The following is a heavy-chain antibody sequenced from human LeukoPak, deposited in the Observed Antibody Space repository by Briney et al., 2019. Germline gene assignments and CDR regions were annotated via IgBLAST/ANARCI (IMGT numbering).Heavy chain of an antibody. CDR2: IRTKAYGGTT. Sequence: GSPRLSCAASGFTFSSYWMSWVRQAPGKGLEWVGFIRTKAYGGTTEYAASVKGRFTISRDDSKTIGYLQMNSLKTEDTAVYYCTRDGRLYGSGSYFFDYWGQGILVTVSS. J-gene: IGHJ4*02. CDR3: TRDGRLYGSGSYFFDY. D-gene: IGHD3-10*01. CDR1: GFTFSSYW. V-gene: IGHV3-49*04.